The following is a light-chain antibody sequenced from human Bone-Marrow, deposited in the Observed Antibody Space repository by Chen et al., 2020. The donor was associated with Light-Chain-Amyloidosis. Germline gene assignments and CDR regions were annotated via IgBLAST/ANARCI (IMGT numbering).Light chain of an antibody. CDR3: QSADSSGTYEVI. CDR2: RDT. J-gene: IGLJ2*01. V-gene: IGLV3-25*03. CDR1: DLPTKY. Sequence: SYVLTQPPSVSVSPGPTARLPCSGDDLPTKYAYWYQQKPGPAPVLVIHRDTERPSGISERFSGSSSGTTATLTISGVQAEDEADYHCQSADSSGTYEVIFGGGTKLTVL.